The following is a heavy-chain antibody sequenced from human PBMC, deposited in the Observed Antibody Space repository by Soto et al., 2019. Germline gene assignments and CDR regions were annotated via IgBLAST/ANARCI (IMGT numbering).Heavy chain of an antibody. CDR2: IKQYGSEK. CDR1: GFTFSSYW. J-gene: IGHJ4*02. Sequence: EVQLVESGGGLVQPGGSLRLSCAASGFTFSSYWMSWVRQAPGKGLEWVANIKQYGSEKYYVDSVKGRFTISRDNAKNSLYRQLNRRRAEDTDVYYCAGDGGDDYDWGSYGSFEYWGQVTLVTVAS. CDR3: AGDGGDDYDWGSYGSFEY. V-gene: IGHV3-7*03. D-gene: IGHD3-16*01.